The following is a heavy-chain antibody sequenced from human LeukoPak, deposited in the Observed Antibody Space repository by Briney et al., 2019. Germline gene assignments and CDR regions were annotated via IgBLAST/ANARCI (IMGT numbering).Heavy chain of an antibody. CDR2: ISRNSDSR. D-gene: IGHD5-18*01. Sequence: GGSLRLSCATSGFTFDDYAMHWVRQAPGKGLEWVSGISRNSDSRAYVDSVKGRFTVSRDNLNNIMYLQMNSLRPDDTGVYYCARIGFGFSYGQGYDYWGQGTLVSVSS. CDR3: ARIGFGFSYGQGYDY. V-gene: IGHV3-9*01. CDR1: GFTFDDYA. J-gene: IGHJ4*02.